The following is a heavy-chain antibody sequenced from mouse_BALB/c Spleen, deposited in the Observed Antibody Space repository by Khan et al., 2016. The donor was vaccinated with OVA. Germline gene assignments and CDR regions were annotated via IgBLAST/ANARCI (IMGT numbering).Heavy chain of an antibody. V-gene: IGHV2-6-1*01. J-gene: IGHJ4*01. D-gene: IGHD2-4*01. CDR3: ARQPYYHYNVMDY. CDR1: GFSLTNYG. Sequence: QVQLKESGPGLVAPSQSLSITCTISGFSLTNYGVHWVRPPPGKGLEWLVVIWSDGSTTYNSALKSRLTITKDKSKSQVFVEMNSLQTDDTAIYFCARQPYYHYNVMDYWGQGTSVTVSS. CDR2: IWSDGST.